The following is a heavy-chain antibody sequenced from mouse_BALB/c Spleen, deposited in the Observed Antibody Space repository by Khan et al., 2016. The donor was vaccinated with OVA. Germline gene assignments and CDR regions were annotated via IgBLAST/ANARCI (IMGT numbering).Heavy chain of an antibody. CDR3: ARDYWFAY. Sequence: EVMLVESGGGLVKPGGSLKLSCAASGFTFSNYGVSWVRQTPEKRLEWVASISSGDTTYYPDSVKGRFTISTDNARNILQLQMIKLGAEATAMYYCARDYWFAYWGQGTLVTVSA. J-gene: IGHJ3*01. CDR1: GFTFSNYG. V-gene: IGHV5-6-5*01. CDR2: ISSGDTT.